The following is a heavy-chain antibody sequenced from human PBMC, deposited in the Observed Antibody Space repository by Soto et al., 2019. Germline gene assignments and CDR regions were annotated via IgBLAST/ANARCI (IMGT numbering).Heavy chain of an antibody. V-gene: IGHV4-59*08. CDR1: GGSISSYY. CDR3: ARATYYDILTGSEFDY. Sequence: SETLSLTCTVSGGSISSYYWSWIRQPPGKGLEWIGYIYYSGSTNYNPSLKSRVTISVDTSKNQFSLKLSSVTAADTALYYCARATYYDILTGSEFDYWGQGTLVTVSS. D-gene: IGHD3-9*01. J-gene: IGHJ4*02. CDR2: IYYSGST.